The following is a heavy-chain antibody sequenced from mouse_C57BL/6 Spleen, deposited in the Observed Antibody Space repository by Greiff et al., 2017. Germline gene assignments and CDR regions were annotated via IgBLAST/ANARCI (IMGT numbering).Heavy chain of an antibody. CDR1: GYAFTNYL. D-gene: IGHD3-3*01. CDR3: ARGDADFDY. Sequence: QVQLQQSGAELVRPGTSVKVSCKASGYAFTNYLIEWVKQRPGQGLEWIGVINPGSGGTNYNEKFKGKATLTADKSSSTAYMQLSSLTSEDSAVYCCARGDADFDYWGQGTTLTVSS. J-gene: IGHJ2*01. V-gene: IGHV1-54*01. CDR2: INPGSGGT.